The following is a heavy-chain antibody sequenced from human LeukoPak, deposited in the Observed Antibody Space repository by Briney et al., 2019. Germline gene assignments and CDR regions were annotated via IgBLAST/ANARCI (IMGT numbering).Heavy chain of an antibody. CDR1: GGSFSGYY. Sequence: SETLSLTCAVYGGSFSGYYWSWIRQPPGKGLEWIGEINHSGSTNYNPSLKSRVTISVDTSKNQFSLKLSSVTAADTAVYYCARGRAYYYDSSGYYYAHSRRFYYYMDVWGKGTTVIVSS. CDR2: INHSGST. J-gene: IGHJ6*03. D-gene: IGHD3-22*01. V-gene: IGHV4-34*01. CDR3: ARGRAYYYDSSGYYYAHSRRFYYYMDV.